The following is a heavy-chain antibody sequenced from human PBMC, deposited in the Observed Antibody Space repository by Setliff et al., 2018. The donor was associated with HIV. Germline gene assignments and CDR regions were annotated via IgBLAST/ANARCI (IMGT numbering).Heavy chain of an antibody. D-gene: IGHD1-26*01. J-gene: IGHJ4*02. CDR1: GFTFDDYT. Sequence: GGSLRLSCAASGFTFDDYTMHWVRQAPGKGLEWVSLITWDATFTSYIDSVKGRFTISRDNSKDTLYLQMNSLTAEDTAIYYCVGDGGRCFTDFDYWGQGTLVTVSS. V-gene: IGHV3-43*01. CDR2: ITWDATFT. CDR3: VGDGGRCFTDFDY.